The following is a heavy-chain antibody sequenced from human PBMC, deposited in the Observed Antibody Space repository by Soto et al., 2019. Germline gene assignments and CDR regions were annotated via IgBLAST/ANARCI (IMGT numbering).Heavy chain of an antibody. CDR1: GGSISSGSYY. D-gene: IGHD5-12*01. Sequence: QVQLQESGPGLVKPSETLSLTCSVSGGSISSGSYYWTWIRQPPGKGLEWIGYIYSSGGTSYNPSLKSRVTISVYTSKNHFSLTLSSVTAADTAVYYCARDGDGYDHWGQGTLVTVSS. V-gene: IGHV4-61*03. CDR3: ARDGDGYDH. J-gene: IGHJ1*01. CDR2: IYSSGGT.